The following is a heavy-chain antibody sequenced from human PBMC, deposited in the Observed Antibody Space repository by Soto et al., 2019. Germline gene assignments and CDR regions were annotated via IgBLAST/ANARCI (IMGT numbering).Heavy chain of an antibody. Sequence: PGGSLRLSCAASGFIVSTNFVTWVRQAPGKGLEWVSVIYSDGSTFYADSVKGKFTISRDNSKNTVYLQMSSLRAEDTAVYYCAKRYCTGSTCYLDYWGQGTLITVSS. CDR2: IYSDGST. J-gene: IGHJ4*02. CDR1: GFIVSTNF. CDR3: AKRYCTGSTCYLDY. D-gene: IGHD2-8*02. V-gene: IGHV3-66*01.